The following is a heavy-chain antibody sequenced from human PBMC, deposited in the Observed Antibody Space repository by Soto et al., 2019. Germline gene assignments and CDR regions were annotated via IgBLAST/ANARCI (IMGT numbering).Heavy chain of an antibody. CDR2: IDPGDSYT. V-gene: IGHV5-10-1*03. J-gene: IGHJ6*02. CDR1: GYSFTSYW. D-gene: IGHD3-9*01. CDR3: ARHDWSGQRSGLDF. Sequence: EVQLVQSAAEVKKPGESLRISCKGSGYSFTSYWITWVRQMPGKGLEWMGKIDPGDSYTNYGPSFEGHVSISADKSISTAYLQWSSLKASDTAMYDCARHDWSGQRSGLDFWGQGTTVTVSS.